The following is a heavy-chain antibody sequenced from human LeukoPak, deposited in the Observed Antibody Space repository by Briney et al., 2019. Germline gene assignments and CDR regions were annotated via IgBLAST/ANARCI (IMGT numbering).Heavy chain of an antibody. J-gene: IGHJ3*01. Sequence: ASVKVPCKASGYTFTGYYMHWVRQAPGQGLEWMGWINPDSGGTNNAQKFQGRVTMTRDTSISTAYMELSRLRSDDTAVYYCARTFYDTLDSDAFDFWGQGTMVIVSS. CDR3: ARTFYDTLDSDAFDF. D-gene: IGHD2/OR15-2a*01. V-gene: IGHV1-2*02. CDR1: GYTFTGYY. CDR2: INPDSGGT.